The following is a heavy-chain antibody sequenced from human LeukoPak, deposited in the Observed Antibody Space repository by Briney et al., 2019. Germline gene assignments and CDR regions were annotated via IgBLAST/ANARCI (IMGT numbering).Heavy chain of an antibody. CDR1: GVTFSSYA. CDR2: ISGSGGST. CDR3: AKPTASSWYSDY. Sequence: GGSLRLSCAASGVTFSSYAMSWVRQAPGKGLEWVSAISGSGGSTYYADSVKGQFIISRDNSKNTLYLQMNSLRAKDTAVYYCAKPTASSWYSDYWGQGTLVTVSS. V-gene: IGHV3-23*01. D-gene: IGHD6-13*01. J-gene: IGHJ4*02.